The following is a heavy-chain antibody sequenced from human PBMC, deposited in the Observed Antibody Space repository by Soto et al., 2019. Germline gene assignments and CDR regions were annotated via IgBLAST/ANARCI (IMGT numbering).Heavy chain of an antibody. V-gene: IGHV3-74*01. CDR3: TRADGSNTAQDD. D-gene: IGHD2-2*01. CDR2: INRDGSST. J-gene: IGHJ4*02. CDR1: KCAVSNYW. Sequence: PAGCVRKSGAASKCAVSNYWLHWVSQAPGKGLVWVSRINRDGSSTTYADSVKGRFTISRDNAKSTLYLQMNSLRAEGTAVYYCTRADGSNTAQDDWGQGSLVTVSS.